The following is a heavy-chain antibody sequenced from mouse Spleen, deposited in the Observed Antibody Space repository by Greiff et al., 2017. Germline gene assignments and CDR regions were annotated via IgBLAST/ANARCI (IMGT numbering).Heavy chain of an antibody. CDR3: TSKRFAY. Sequence: EVKLRQSGAELVRPGASVKLSCTASGFNIKDDYMHWVKQRPEQGLEWIGWIDPENGDTEYASKFQGKATITADTSSNTAYLQLSSLTSEDTAVYYCTSKRFAYWGQGTLVTVSA. CDR2: IDPENGDT. CDR1: GFNIKDDY. J-gene: IGHJ3*01. V-gene: IGHV14-4*01.